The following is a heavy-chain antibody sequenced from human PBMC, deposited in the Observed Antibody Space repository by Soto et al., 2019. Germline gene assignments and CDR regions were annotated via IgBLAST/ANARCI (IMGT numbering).Heavy chain of an antibody. CDR1: GFTFSSYG. CDR2: ISYDGSNK. D-gene: IGHD3-16*01. V-gene: IGHV3-30*18. Sequence: QVQLVESGGGVVQPGRSLRLSCAASGFTFSSYGMHWVRQSPGKGLEWVAVISYDGSNKYYADSVKGRFTISRDNSKNTLDLQMNSLRAEDTAVYYCAKDGGPRRFHYYGMDVWGQGTTVTGSS. J-gene: IGHJ6*02. CDR3: AKDGGPRRFHYYGMDV.